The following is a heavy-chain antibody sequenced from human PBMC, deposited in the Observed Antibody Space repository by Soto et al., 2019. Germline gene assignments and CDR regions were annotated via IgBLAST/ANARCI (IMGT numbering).Heavy chain of an antibody. CDR1: GFTFSDYY. D-gene: IGHD4-17*01. CDR2: ISSSGSTI. V-gene: IGHV3-11*01. J-gene: IGHJ4*02. Sequence: QVPLVESGGGLVKPGGSLRLSCAASGFTFSDYYMSWIRQAPGKGLEWVSYISSSGSTIYYADSVKGRFTISRDNAKNSLYLQMNSLRAEDTAVYYCARDPTTTVEPNPGPRDYWGQGTLVTVSS. CDR3: ARDPTTTVEPNPGPRDY.